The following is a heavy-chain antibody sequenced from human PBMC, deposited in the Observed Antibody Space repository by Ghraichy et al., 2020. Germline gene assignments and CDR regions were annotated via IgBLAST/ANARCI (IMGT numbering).Heavy chain of an antibody. Sequence: GESLNISCAASGFTFRNAWMSWVRQAPGKGLEWVGRIKSKTDGGTTDYAAPVKGRFTISRDDSKNRLYLQMNSLKTEDTAVYYCTPSFSCGGDCYSEGWGQGTLVTVSS. D-gene: IGHD2-21*02. CDR2: IKSKTDGGTT. CDR1: GFTFRNAW. J-gene: IGHJ4*02. V-gene: IGHV3-15*01. CDR3: TPSFSCGGDCYSEG.